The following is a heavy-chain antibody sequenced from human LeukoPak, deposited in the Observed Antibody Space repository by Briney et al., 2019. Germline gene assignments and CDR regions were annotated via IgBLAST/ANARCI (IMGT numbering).Heavy chain of an antibody. CDR2: IKQDGSER. CDR3: ARELPYYYGMDV. Sequence: GGSLRLSCAASGFTLSNYWMNWVRQAPGKGLEWVASIKQDGSERYYVDSVEGRFTISTDNAKNSLYLQMNSLRAEDTAVYYCARELPYYYGMDVWGQGTTVTVSS. CDR1: GFTLSNYW. V-gene: IGHV3-7*01. J-gene: IGHJ6*02.